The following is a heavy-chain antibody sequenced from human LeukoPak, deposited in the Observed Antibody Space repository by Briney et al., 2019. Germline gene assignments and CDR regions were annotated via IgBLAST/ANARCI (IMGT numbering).Heavy chain of an antibody. Sequence: SETLSLTCAVSGDSVSSSNYYWSWIRQPPGKGLEWIGYIYYGGNTNYNPSLQSRVTISVDTSKSQFSLKLSSVTAADTAVYYCARLTRRGGNYFDYRGQGTLVTVSS. D-gene: IGHD1-1*01. CDR3: ARLTRRGGNYFDY. CDR1: GDSVSSSNYY. J-gene: IGHJ4*02. CDR2: IYYGGNT. V-gene: IGHV4-61*01.